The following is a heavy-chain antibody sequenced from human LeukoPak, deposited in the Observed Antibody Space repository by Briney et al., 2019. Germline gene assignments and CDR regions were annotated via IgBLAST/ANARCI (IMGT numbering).Heavy chain of an antibody. CDR3: ARYDLYSGSPGY. Sequence: ASVKVSCKASGYTFTSYDINWVRQATGQGLEWMGWMNPNSGNTGYAQKLQGRVTMTTDTSTSTAYMELRSLRSDDTAVYYCARYDLYSGSPGYWGQGTLVTVSS. CDR2: MNPNSGNT. J-gene: IGHJ4*02. CDR1: GYTFTSYD. V-gene: IGHV1-8*01. D-gene: IGHD1-26*01.